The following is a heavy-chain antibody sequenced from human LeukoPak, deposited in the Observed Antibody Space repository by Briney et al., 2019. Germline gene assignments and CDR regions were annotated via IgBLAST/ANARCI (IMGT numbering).Heavy chain of an antibody. CDR1: GGSFSGYY. CDR3: ARVRDRSSYFYDLDY. Sequence: SETLSLTCAVYGGSFSGYYWSWIRQPPGKGLEWIGCIHYSGSTNYNPSPKSRLTISVDTSKNQFSLKLSSVTAADTAVYYCARVRDRSSYFYDLDYWGQGTLVTVSS. V-gene: IGHV4-59*01. D-gene: IGHD3-22*01. CDR2: IHYSGST. J-gene: IGHJ4*02.